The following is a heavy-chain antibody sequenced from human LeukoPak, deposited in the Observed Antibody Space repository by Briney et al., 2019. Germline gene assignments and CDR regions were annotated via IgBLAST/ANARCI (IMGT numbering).Heavy chain of an antibody. CDR3: ARGNSGSYGGGNWFDP. CDR2: INPNSGGT. D-gene: IGHD1-26*01. Sequence: GASVKVSCKASGYTFTGYYMHWVRQAPGQGLEWMGWINPNSGGTNYAQKFQGRVTMTRDTSISTAYMELSRLRSEDTAVYYCARGNSGSYGGGNWFDPWGQGTLVTVSS. J-gene: IGHJ5*02. V-gene: IGHV1-2*02. CDR1: GYTFTGYY.